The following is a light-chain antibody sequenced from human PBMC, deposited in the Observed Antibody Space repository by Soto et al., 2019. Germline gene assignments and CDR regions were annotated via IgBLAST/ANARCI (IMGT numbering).Light chain of an antibody. CDR3: QQYGSSPSWT. Sequence: EIGLTQSPGTLSLSPRERATLSCRASQSVSSSYLAWYQQKPGQAPRLLIYGASSRATVIPDRFSGSGSGTDFTLTISRLEPEDFAVYYCQQYGSSPSWTFGQGTKVEIK. CDR1: QSVSSSY. CDR2: GAS. V-gene: IGKV3-20*01. J-gene: IGKJ1*01.